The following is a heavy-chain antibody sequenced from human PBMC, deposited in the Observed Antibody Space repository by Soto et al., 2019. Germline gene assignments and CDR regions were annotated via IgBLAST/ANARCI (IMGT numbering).Heavy chain of an antibody. Sequence: QVQLVESGGGVVQPGRSLRLSCAASGFTFSTYGMHWVRQAPGKGLEWVAVISYDGSNKYYADSVKGRFTISRDNSKNTLYLQMNSLRAEDTAVYYCAKVRRDYDFWSGYYGEHYGMDVWGQGTTVTVSS. J-gene: IGHJ6*02. V-gene: IGHV3-30*18. CDR1: GFTFSTYG. CDR2: ISYDGSNK. CDR3: AKVRRDYDFWSGYYGEHYGMDV. D-gene: IGHD3-3*01.